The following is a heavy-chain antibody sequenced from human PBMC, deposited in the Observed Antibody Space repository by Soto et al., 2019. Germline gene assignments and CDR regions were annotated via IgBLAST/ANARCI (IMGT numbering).Heavy chain of an antibody. CDR1: GGSISRSGYH. J-gene: IGHJ4*02. D-gene: IGHD3-10*01. V-gene: IGHV4-31*11. CDR3: ARGYGSGRGSYFDY. CDR2: IYYTGNT. Sequence: QVQLQESGPGLVKTSQTLSLACAVSGGSISRSGYHWTWIRQHPGKGLEWIGYIYYTGNTYYNPSLEGRVSVSLDTSENQFSLNLRSVTAADTAVYYCARGYGSGRGSYFDYWGQGTLVTVSS.